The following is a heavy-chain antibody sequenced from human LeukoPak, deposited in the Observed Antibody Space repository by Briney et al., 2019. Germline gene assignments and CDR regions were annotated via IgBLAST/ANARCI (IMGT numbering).Heavy chain of an antibody. V-gene: IGHV1-18*01. D-gene: IGHD2-2*01. CDR1: GYTFTSYG. Sequence: ASVKVSCKASGYTFTSYGISWVRQAPGQGLEWMGWISAYNGNTNYAQKLQGRVTMTTDTSTSTAYMELRSLRSDDTAVYYCARDGSPYLDIVVVPAAIDWGQGTLVTVPS. CDR2: ISAYNGNT. J-gene: IGHJ4*02. CDR3: ARDGSPYLDIVVVPAAID.